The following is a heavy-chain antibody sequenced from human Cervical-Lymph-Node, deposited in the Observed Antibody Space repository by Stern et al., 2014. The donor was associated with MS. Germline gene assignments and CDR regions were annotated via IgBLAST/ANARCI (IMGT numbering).Heavy chain of an antibody. D-gene: IGHD2-21*01. V-gene: IGHV1-18*01. J-gene: IGHJ3*02. CDR1: GYTFTSYA. CDR2: ISANNGNT. Sequence: VQLVQSGPEVKKPGASVKVSCKASGYTFTSYAINWLRQAPGQGLEWMGWISANNGNTNYAQELQGRATMTADTSTSTAYMEMRSLRSDDTAVYYCARGLLGSDNAFDIWGQGTMVTVSS. CDR3: ARGLLGSDNAFDI.